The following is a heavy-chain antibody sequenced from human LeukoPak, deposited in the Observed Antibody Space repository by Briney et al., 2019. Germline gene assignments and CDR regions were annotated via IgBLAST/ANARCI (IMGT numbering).Heavy chain of an antibody. Sequence: PGGSLRLSCAASGFTFSSYAMSWVRQAPGKGLEWVSAISGSGGSTYYADSVKGRFTISRDNSKNTLYLQMNSLRAEDTAVYYCAKDPAAPDYGGKWGAEYFQHWGQGTLVTVSS. V-gene: IGHV3-23*01. CDR3: AKDPAAPDYGGKWGAEYFQH. CDR1: GFTFSSYA. D-gene: IGHD4-23*01. CDR2: ISGSGGST. J-gene: IGHJ1*01.